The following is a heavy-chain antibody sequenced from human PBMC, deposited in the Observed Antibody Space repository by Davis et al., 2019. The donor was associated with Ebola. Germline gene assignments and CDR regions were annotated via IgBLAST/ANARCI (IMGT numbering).Heavy chain of an antibody. CDR3: AKDDEWELLS. CDR2: IYSGGST. V-gene: IGHV3-53*01. Sequence: GESLKISCAASGFTVSSNYMSWVRQAPGKGLEWVSVIYSGGSTYYADSVKGRFTISRDNAKNSLYLQMNSLRAEDTAVYYCAKDDEWELLSWGQGTLVTVSS. J-gene: IGHJ5*02. CDR1: GFTVSSNY. D-gene: IGHD1-26*01.